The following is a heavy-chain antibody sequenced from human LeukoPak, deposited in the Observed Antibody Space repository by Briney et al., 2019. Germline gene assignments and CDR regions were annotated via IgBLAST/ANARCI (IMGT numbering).Heavy chain of an antibody. J-gene: IGHJ3*02. CDR1: GFTFSSHG. V-gene: IGHV3-30*18. CDR2: ISYDGSNK. Sequence: PGRSLRLSCAASGFTFSSHGIHWDRQAPGKGLEWVAVISYDGSNKYYVDSVKGRFTISRDNSKNTLYLQMNSLRAEDTALYYCAKGPRQWLVLDGFDIWGQGTMVTVSS. D-gene: IGHD6-19*01. CDR3: AKGPRQWLVLDGFDI.